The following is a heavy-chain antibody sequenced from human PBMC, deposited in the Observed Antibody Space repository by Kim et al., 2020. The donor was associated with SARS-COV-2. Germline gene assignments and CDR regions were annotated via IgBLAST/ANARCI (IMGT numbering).Heavy chain of an antibody. CDR2: ISPSGTDI. D-gene: IGHD6-25*01. V-gene: IGHV3-11*04. Sequence: GGSLRLSCAASGFTFSDYYMLWIRRAPGKGLEYISYISPSGTDIQYADSVKGRFTISRDNAKNSLYLQMNSLRAEDAAVYYCARTARNADCWGQGTPVTGSS. J-gene: IGHJ4*02. CDR3: ARTARNADC. CDR1: GFTFSDYY.